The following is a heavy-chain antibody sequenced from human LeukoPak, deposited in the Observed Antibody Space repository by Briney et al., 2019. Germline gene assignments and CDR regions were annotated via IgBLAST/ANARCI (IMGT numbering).Heavy chain of an antibody. Sequence: GGSLRLSCAASGFTFSSDVMHWVRQAPGKGLEWVAAISSDGSSKHYADSVRGRFTISTDNSKSTLYLQINSLRPEDTAVYYCARDLVSYSSSPLHWGQGTLVTVSS. V-gene: IGHV3-30-3*01. CDR2: ISSDGSSK. D-gene: IGHD6-6*01. CDR1: GFTFSSDV. CDR3: ARDLVSYSSSPLH. J-gene: IGHJ4*02.